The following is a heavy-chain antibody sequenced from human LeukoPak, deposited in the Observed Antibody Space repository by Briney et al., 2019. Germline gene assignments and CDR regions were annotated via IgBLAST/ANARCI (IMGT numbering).Heavy chain of an antibody. CDR2: ISSSSSYI. CDR3: AREIRFGELEGDY. CDR1: GFTFSSYS. V-gene: IGHV3-21*01. Sequence: GGSLRLSCAASGFTFSSYSMNWVRQAPGKGLEWVSSISSSSSYIYYADSVKGRFTISRDNAKNSLYLQMNSLRAEDTAVYYCAREIRFGELEGDYWGQGTLVTVSS. D-gene: IGHD3-10*01. J-gene: IGHJ4*02.